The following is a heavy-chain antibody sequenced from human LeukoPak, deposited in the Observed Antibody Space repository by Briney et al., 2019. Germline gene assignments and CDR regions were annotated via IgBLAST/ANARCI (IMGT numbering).Heavy chain of an antibody. CDR1: GFTFSSYS. CDR3: ARAKIPPWYYDFWSGYYGMDV. J-gene: IGHJ6*02. D-gene: IGHD3-3*01. V-gene: IGHV3-21*01. CDR2: ISSSSSYI. Sequence: GSLRLSCAASGFTFSSYSMNWVRQAPGKGLEWVSSISSSSSYIYYADSVKGRFTISRDNAKNSLYLQMNSLRAEDAAVYYCARAKIPPWYYDFWSGYYGMDVWGQGTTVTVSS.